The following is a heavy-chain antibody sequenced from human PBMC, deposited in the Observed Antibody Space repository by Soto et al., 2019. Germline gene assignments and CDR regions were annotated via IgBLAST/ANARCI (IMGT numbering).Heavy chain of an antibody. J-gene: IGHJ4*02. D-gene: IGHD3-10*01. V-gene: IGHV1-3*01. CDR1: GYTFTKYS. CDR3: ARVGIWFGALGDY. CDR2: INAGNGNT. Sequence: QVQLVQSGAEVKKPGASVKVSCKASGYTFTKYSMHWVRQAPGQRLEWMGWINAGNGNTEYSQRFQGRVTPNRDTSASTAYMELSSLTSDDTAVYYWARVGIWFGALGDYWGQGTLVTVSS.